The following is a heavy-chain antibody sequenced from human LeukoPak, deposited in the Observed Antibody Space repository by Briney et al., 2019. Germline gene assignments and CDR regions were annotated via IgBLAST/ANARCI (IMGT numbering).Heavy chain of an antibody. CDR3: ARDIGDAFDI. J-gene: IGHJ3*02. CDR2: ISSDGSST. V-gene: IGHV3-74*01. Sequence: GGSLRLSCAASGFTFSSYWMHWVRQAPGKGLVWVSRISSDGSSTSYADSVKGRLSISRDNAKNTLYLQMNSLGAEDTAVYYCARDIGDAFDIWGQGTMVTVSS. D-gene: IGHD2-15*01. CDR1: GFTFSSYW.